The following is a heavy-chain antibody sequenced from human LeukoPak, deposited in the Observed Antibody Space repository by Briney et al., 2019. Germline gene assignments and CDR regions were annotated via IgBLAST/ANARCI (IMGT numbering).Heavy chain of an antibody. CDR1: GYSFTSYW. V-gene: IGHV5-51*01. Sequence: KRGESLKISCKGSGYSFTSYWIGWVRQMPGKGLEWMGIIYPGDSDTRYSPSFQGQVTISADKSISTAYLQWSSLKASDTAMYYCARGPYGSGSYYNEDYYYGMDVWGQGTTVTVS. D-gene: IGHD3-10*01. CDR2: IYPGDSDT. CDR3: ARGPYGSGSYYNEDYYYGMDV. J-gene: IGHJ6*02.